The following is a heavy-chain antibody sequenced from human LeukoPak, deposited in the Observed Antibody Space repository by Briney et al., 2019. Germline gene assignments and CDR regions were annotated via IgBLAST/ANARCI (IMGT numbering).Heavy chain of an antibody. J-gene: IGHJ4*02. D-gene: IGHD4-17*01. CDR3: ARYLDYGDHFDY. CDR1: GFTFSSYA. Sequence: GGSLRLSCAASGFTFSSYAMAWVRPAPGKGLEWVSIISGSGGSTYYADSVKGRFTISRDNAKNSLYLQMNSLRAEDTAVYYCARYLDYGDHFDYWGQGTLVTVSS. CDR2: ISGSGGST. V-gene: IGHV3-23*01.